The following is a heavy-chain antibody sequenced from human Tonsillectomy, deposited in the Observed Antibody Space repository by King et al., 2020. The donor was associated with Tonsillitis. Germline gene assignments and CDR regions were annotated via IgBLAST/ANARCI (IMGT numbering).Heavy chain of an antibody. Sequence: EVQLVESGGGLVQPGGSLRLSCAASGFTFSNYWMHWVRQAPGKGLVWVSRIKSDGSSTTYADSVKGRFTISRGNAKNTLYLQMNSLRAEDTAVYYCARAPHDLLTGYSPVDYWGQGTLVTVSS. CDR2: IKSDGSST. CDR1: GFTFSNYW. CDR3: ARAPHDLLTGYSPVDY. J-gene: IGHJ4*02. D-gene: IGHD3-9*01. V-gene: IGHV3-74*01.